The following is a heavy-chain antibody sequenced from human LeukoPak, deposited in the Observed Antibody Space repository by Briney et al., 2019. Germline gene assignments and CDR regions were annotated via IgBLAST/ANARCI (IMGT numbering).Heavy chain of an antibody. CDR1: GFTFSSYG. CDR2: VRYDGSNK. Sequence: GGSLRLSCAASGFTFSSYGMHWVRQAPGKGLEWVAFVRYDGSNKYYADSVKGRFTISRDNSKNTLYLQMNSLRAEDTAVYYCAKAIAARPDYWGQGTLVTVSS. D-gene: IGHD6-6*01. V-gene: IGHV3-30*02. J-gene: IGHJ4*02. CDR3: AKAIAARPDY.